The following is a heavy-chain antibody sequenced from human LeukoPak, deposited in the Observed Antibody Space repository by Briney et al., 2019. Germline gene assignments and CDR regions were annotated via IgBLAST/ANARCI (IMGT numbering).Heavy chain of an antibody. CDR3: ASADSSGYYRYHFDY. J-gene: IGHJ4*02. D-gene: IGHD3-22*01. V-gene: IGHV4-38-2*02. CDR2: FSDSGST. CDR1: GYSISSGYY. Sequence: SETLSLTCTVSGYSISSGYYWGWIRQSPGKGLEWIGSFSDSGSTYYNPSLKSRVTISVDTSKNQFSLKLSSVTAADTAVYYCASADSSGYYRYHFDYWGQGTLVTVSS.